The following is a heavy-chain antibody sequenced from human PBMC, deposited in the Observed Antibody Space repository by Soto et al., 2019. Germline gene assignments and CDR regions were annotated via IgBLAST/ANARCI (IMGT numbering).Heavy chain of an antibody. CDR2: IYYSGST. CDR3: ACTGYSYGSNWFDP. D-gene: IGHD5-18*01. CDR1: GGSISSSSYY. J-gene: IGHJ5*02. Sequence: SETLSLTCTVSGGSISSSSYYWGWIRQPPGKGLEWIGSIYYSGSTYYNPSLKSRVTISVDTSKNQFSLKLSSVTAADTAVYYCACTGYSYGSNWFDPWGQGTLVTVSS. V-gene: IGHV4-39*01.